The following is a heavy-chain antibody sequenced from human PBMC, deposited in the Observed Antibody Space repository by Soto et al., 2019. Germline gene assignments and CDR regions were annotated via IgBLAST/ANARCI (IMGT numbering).Heavy chain of an antibody. CDR2: IYYSGST. V-gene: IGHV4-30-4*01. D-gene: IGHD6-13*01. CDR1: GGSISSGDYY. Sequence: SETLSLTCTVSGGSISSGDYYWSWIRQPPGKGLEWIGYIYYSGSTYYNPSLKSRVTISVDTSKNQFSLKLSSVTAADTAVYYCARTEIAAAGYYYYGMDVWGQGTTVTVSS. J-gene: IGHJ6*02. CDR3: ARTEIAAAGYYYYGMDV.